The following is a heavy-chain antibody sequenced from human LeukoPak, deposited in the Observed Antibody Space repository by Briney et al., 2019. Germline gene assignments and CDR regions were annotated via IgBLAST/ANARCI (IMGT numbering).Heavy chain of an antibody. CDR2: IYHSGST. CDR3: ARVWNRYSSSGFDP. D-gene: IGHD6-6*01. V-gene: IGHV4-59*12. Sequence: PSETLSLTCTVSGGSISSYYWSWIRQPPGKGLEWIGYIYHSGSTYYNPSLKSRVTISVDRSKNQFSLKLSSVTAADTAVYYCARVWNRYSSSGFDPWGQGTLVTVSS. J-gene: IGHJ5*02. CDR1: GGSISSYY.